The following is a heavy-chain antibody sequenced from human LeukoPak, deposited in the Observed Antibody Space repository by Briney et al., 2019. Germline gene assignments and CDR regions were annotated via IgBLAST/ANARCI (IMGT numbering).Heavy chain of an antibody. D-gene: IGHD3-10*01. CDR3: ARGPSITMVRGGQWYYYMDV. Sequence: ASVKVSCKASGYTFTSYYMHWVRQAPGQGLEWKGIINPSGGSTNYAQKFQGRVTMTRDTSTNTVYMELSSLRSEDTAVYYCARGPSITMVRGGQWYYYMDVWGKGTTVTISS. CDR1: GYTFTSYY. CDR2: INPSGGST. V-gene: IGHV1-46*01. J-gene: IGHJ6*03.